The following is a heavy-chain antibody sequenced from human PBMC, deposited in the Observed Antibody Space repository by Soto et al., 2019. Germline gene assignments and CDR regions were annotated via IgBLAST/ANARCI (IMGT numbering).Heavy chain of an antibody. J-gene: IGHJ4*02. D-gene: IGHD3-10*01. V-gene: IGHV3-30-3*01. CDR3: ARGPYYYGSGSYVY. CDR1: GFTFSSYA. CDR2: ISYDGSNK. Sequence: GGSLRLSCAASGFTFSSYAMHWVRQAPGKGLEWVAVISYDGSNKYYADSVKGRFTISRDNSKNTLYLQMNSLRAEDTAVYYCARGPYYYGSGSYVYWGQGTLVTVSS.